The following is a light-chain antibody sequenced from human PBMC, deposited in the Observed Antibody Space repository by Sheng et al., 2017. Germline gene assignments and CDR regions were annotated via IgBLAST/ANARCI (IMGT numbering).Light chain of an antibody. V-gene: IGLV3-1*01. CDR2: QDN. CDR1: KLGDKY. CDR3: QAWDSTTVV. J-gene: IGLJ2*01. Sequence: SYELTQAPSVSVSPGQTASITCSGDKLGDKYASWYQQKAGQSPVVVIYQDNKRPSGVPERFSGSNSGNTATLTISGTQAMDEADYFCQAWDSTTVVFGGGTKLTVL.